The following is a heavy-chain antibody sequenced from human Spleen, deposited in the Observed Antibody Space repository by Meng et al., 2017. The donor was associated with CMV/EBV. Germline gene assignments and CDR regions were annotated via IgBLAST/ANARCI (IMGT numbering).Heavy chain of an antibody. D-gene: IGHD3-16*01. CDR2: INSDGSGT. Sequence: GESLKISCAASGFTFSSYWMHWVRQAPGKGLVWVSRINSDGSGTNYADSVKGRFTISRDNSKNTLYLQMNSLKTEDTAVYYCTTDRRFQHYYYYGMDVWGQGTTVTVSS. CDR1: GFTFSSYW. J-gene: IGHJ6*02. CDR3: TTDRRFQHYYYYGMDV. V-gene: IGHV3-74*01.